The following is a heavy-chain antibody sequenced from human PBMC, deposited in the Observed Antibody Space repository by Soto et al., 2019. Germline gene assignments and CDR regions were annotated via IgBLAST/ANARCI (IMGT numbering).Heavy chain of an antibody. V-gene: IGHV3-23*01. CDR1: GFTLTSYP. CDR3: ARVLQYSNYDY. D-gene: IGHD4-4*01. Sequence: GWSLRLSCAASGFTLTSYPMTWVRQAPGKGLQWVASVSVDPANTYCADSVKGRFSISRDNPNYRLYLQMNNVTAEDTAVYYCARVLQYSNYDYWGQGTLVTVSS. J-gene: IGHJ4*02. CDR2: VSVDPANT.